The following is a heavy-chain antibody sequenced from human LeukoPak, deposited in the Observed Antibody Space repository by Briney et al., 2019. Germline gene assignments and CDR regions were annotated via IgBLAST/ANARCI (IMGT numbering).Heavy chain of an antibody. CDR3: AVAEYSSSSGHFDY. D-gene: IGHD6-6*01. V-gene: IGHV1-18*01. CDR2: ISAYNGNT. CDR1: GYTFTSYG. Sequence: GASVKVSCKASGYTFTSYGISWVRQAPGQGLEWMGWISAYNGNTNYAQKFRGRVTMTTDTSTSTAYMELRSLRSDDTAVYYCAVAEYSSSSGHFDYWGQGTLVTVSS. J-gene: IGHJ4*02.